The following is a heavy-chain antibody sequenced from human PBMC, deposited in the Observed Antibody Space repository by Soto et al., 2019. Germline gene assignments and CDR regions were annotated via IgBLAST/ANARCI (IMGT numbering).Heavy chain of an antibody. CDR3: ARDLQNY. CDR2: INEDGSGK. CDR1: GFTFSSHW. Sequence: GGSLRLSCAASGFTFSSHWMSWIRQAPGKGLEWVARINEDGSGKLYVDSAKGRFTISRDNAKNLLYLQMNSLRVEDTAVYYCARDLQNYWGQGTLVTVSS. V-gene: IGHV3-7*01. J-gene: IGHJ4*02.